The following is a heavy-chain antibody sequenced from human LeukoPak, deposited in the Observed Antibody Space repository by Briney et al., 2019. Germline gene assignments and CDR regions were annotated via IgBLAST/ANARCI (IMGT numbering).Heavy chain of an antibody. CDR3: ARDRYGSGSYLDY. CDR1: GFTFSSYA. CDR2: ISYDGSNK. D-gene: IGHD3-10*01. V-gene: IGHV3-30-3*01. Sequence: GGSLRLSCAASGFTFSSYAMHWVRQAPGKGLEWVAVISYDGSNKYYAGSVKGRFTISRDNSKNTLYLQMNSLRAEDTAVYYCARDRYGSGSYLDYWGQGTLVTVSS. J-gene: IGHJ4*02.